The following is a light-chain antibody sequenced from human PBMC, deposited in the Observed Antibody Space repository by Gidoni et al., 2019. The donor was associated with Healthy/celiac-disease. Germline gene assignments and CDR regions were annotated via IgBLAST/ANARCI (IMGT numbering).Light chain of an antibody. CDR3: QQYNSYQRT. CDR2: KAS. CDR1: QSISSW. J-gene: IGKJ1*01. Sequence: DIQMTQSPSTLSASVGDRVTITCRASQSISSWLAWYQQKPGKAPKLLIYKASSLESGVPSRFSGSGSGTEFTLTISSLQPDDFATYYCQQYNSYQRTFXQXTKVEIK. V-gene: IGKV1-5*03.